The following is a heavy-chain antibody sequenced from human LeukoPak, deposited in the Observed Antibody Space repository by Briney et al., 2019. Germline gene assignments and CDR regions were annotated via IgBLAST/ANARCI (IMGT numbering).Heavy chain of an antibody. V-gene: IGHV4-39*01. Sequence: SETLSLTCTVSGGPISSNDYYWGWIRQSPGKGLEWIANIFYSGSTHYNPSLKSRVSISVDTSKNQFSLKLSSVTAADTAIYYCARQSSHYYGSGTFRHFDHWGQGTLVSVSS. CDR1: GGPISSNDYY. CDR2: IFYSGST. J-gene: IGHJ4*02. CDR3: ARQSSHYYGSGTFRHFDH. D-gene: IGHD3-10*01.